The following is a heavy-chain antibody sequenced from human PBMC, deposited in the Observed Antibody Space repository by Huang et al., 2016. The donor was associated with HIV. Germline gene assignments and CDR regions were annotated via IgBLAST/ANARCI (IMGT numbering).Heavy chain of an antibody. CDR3: TRLTMIGDGDY. J-gene: IGHJ4*02. V-gene: IGHV3-73*01. D-gene: IGHD3-22*01. Sequence: EVQLVESGGGLVQPGGSLKLSCAASGFTFSGSAMHWVRQASGKGLEWVGRIRSKANSYATAYAASVKGRFTISRDDSTNTAYLQMNSLKTEDTAVYYCTRLTMIGDGDYWGQGTLVTVSS. CDR1: GFTFSGSA. CDR2: IRSKANSYAT.